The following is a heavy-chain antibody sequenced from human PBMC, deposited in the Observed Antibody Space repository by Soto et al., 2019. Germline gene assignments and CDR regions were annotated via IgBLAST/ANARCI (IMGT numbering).Heavy chain of an antibody. CDR1: GYTFTSYG. CDR2: ISAYNGNT. D-gene: IGHD2-15*01. Sequence: GASVKVSCKASGYTFTSYGISWVRQAPGQGLEWMGWISAYNGNTNYAQKLQGRVTMTTDTSTSTAYMELRSLRSDDTAVYYCARYCSGGSCYRVYYYGMDVWGQGTTVTVSS. CDR3: ARYCSGGSCYRVYYYGMDV. J-gene: IGHJ6*02. V-gene: IGHV1-18*01.